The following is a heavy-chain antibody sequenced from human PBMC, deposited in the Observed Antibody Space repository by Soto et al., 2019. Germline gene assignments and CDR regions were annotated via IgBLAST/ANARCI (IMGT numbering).Heavy chain of an antibody. CDR2: VIPILGQA. CDR3: ARVGGVGAPPGADY. Sequence: QVQLVQSGAEAKKPGSSVKVSCKASGGIFSSYAISWLRQAPGQGLEWMGAVIPILGQAYYAQNFQDRVTITADESTRTAYMDLISLRSDDTAVYFCARVGGVGAPPGADYWGQGTLVTVSS. CDR1: GGIFSSYA. D-gene: IGHD1-26*01. V-gene: IGHV1-69*01. J-gene: IGHJ4*02.